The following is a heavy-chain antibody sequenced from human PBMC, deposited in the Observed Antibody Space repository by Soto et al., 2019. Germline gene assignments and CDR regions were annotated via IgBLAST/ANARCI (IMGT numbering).Heavy chain of an antibody. CDR3: ARQGSNGAYYYYGMDV. CDR2: IYPGDSDT. CDR1: WYRFSSYW. Sequence: GESVKISCKGSWYRFSSYWIALVRQMPGKGLEWMGIIYPGDSDTRYSPSFGGQVTISADKSNSTAYLQWSSLKASDTAMYYCARQGSNGAYYYYGMDVWGQGTTVTVSS. D-gene: IGHD3-16*01. V-gene: IGHV5-51*01. J-gene: IGHJ6*02.